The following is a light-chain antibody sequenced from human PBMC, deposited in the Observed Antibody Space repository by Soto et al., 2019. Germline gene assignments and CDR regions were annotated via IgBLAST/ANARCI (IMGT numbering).Light chain of an antibody. CDR1: QSVSSY. V-gene: IGKV3-11*01. J-gene: IGKJ5*01. Sequence: EIVLTQSPATLSLSPGERATLSCRASQSVSSYLAWYQQKPGQSPRLIMYDASNRATGIPDRFSGSGSGTDFTLTISTLEPEDFAVYYCQQRSNWPPITFGQGTRLEIK. CDR3: QQRSNWPPIT. CDR2: DAS.